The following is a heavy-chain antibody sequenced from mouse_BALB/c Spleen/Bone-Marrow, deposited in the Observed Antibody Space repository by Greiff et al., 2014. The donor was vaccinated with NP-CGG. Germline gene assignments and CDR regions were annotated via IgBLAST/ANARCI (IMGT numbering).Heavy chain of an antibody. D-gene: IGHD2-5*01. V-gene: IGHV1-39*01. CDR2: IDPYYGDT. J-gene: IGHJ1*01. CDR1: GYSFSGYN. Sequence: VQLKHSGPELEKPGASVKISCKASGYSFSGYNLNWVKQNSGQSLEWVGNIDPYYGDTTYNQKFKGKATLTVDRSSSTVYMQLKSLTSEDSAVYYCARKAYYTNWWYFDVWGAGTTVTVSS. CDR3: ARKAYYTNWWYFDV.